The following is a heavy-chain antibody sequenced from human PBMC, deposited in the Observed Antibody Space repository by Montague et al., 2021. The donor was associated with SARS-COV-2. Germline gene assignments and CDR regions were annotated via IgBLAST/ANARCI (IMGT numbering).Heavy chain of an antibody. CDR2: IYYSGST. D-gene: IGHD5-24*01. CDR1: GGSISSRSYY. V-gene: IGHV4-39*01. Sequence: SETLSLTCTVSGGSISSRSYYWGCIRQPPGKGLEWIGGIYYSGSTYYNPSLKSRVTISVDTSKNQFSLKLSSVTAADTAVYYCARGEEEMATIVDEYFDYWGQGTLVTVSS. CDR3: ARGEEEMATIVDEYFDY. J-gene: IGHJ4*02.